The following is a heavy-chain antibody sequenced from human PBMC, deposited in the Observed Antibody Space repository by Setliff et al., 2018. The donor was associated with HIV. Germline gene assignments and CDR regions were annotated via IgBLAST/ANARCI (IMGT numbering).Heavy chain of an antibody. Sequence: GGSLRLSCAASGFTFSSAWMTWVRQAPGKGLEWVGRIKCKDDGGTTDYAAPVKGRFTISRDDSKSITYLQMNGLQTEDTAIYHCTRESGGKIDYWGQGALVTVSS. D-gene: IGHD2-15*01. CDR3: TRESGGKIDY. J-gene: IGHJ4*02. CDR2: IKCKDDGGTT. V-gene: IGHV3-15*01. CDR1: GFTFSSAW.